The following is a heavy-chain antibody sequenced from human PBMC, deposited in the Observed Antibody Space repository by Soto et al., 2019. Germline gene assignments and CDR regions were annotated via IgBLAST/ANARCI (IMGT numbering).Heavy chain of an antibody. D-gene: IGHD4-17*01. CDR1: GYTFTSYY. J-gene: IGHJ6*02. CDR3: ARTHYGGNPYYYYGMDV. Sequence: ASVKVSCKASGYTFTSYYMHWVRQAPGQGLEWMGIINPSGGSTSYAQKFQGQVTISADKSISTAYLQWSSLKASDTAMYYCARTHYGGNPYYYYGMDVWGQGTTVTVSS. V-gene: IGHV1-46*01. CDR2: INPSGGST.